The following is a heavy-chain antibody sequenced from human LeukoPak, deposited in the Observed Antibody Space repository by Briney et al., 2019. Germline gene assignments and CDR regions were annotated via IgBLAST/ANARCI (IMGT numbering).Heavy chain of an antibody. CDR1: IVPIKNYY. J-gene: IGHJ3*02. D-gene: IGHD3-3*01. CDR2: IYYTGST. V-gene: IGHV4-59*12. Sequence: SETLSLTCSFSIVPIKNYYWNWIRQSPGKGLQWIGYIYYTGSTYYNPSLKSRVTISVDRSKNLFSLKLSSVTAADTAVYYCATYTIFGVVMTVDAFDIWGQGTMVTVSS. CDR3: ATYTIFGVVMTVDAFDI.